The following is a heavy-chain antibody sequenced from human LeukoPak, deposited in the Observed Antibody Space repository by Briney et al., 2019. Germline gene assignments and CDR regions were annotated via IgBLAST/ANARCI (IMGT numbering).Heavy chain of an antibody. CDR3: ASVGGKGSDAFDI. J-gene: IGHJ3*02. V-gene: IGHV1-69*13. CDR2: IIPIFGTA. CDR1: GGTFISYA. Sequence: SLNVSCKASGGTFISYAISWVRQAPGQGREWMGGIIPIFGTANYAQKFQGRVTITADESTGTAYMELSSLGSEDTAVYYCASVGGKGSDAFDIWGQGTMVTVSS. D-gene: IGHD1-26*01.